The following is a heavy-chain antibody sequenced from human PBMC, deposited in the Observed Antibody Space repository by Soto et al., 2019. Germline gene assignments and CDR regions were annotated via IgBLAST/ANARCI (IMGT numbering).Heavy chain of an antibody. CDR2: IYPGDSDT. CDR3: ARHSRRSSGWYGDY. CDR1: GYGFTGYW. V-gene: IGHV5-51*01. Sequence: GESLKISCKASGYGFTGYWIGWVRQLPGKGLEWRGTIYPGDSDTRYSPSFQGQVTISADKSITTAYLQWSSLKASDTAMYYCARHSRRSSGWYGDYWGQGTPVTVSS. D-gene: IGHD6-19*01. J-gene: IGHJ4*02.